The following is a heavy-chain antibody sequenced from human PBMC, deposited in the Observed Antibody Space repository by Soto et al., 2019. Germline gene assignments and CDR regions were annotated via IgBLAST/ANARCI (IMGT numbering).Heavy chain of an antibody. Sequence: SETLSLTCTVSGGSISSSSYYWGWIRQPPGKGLEWIGSIYYSGSTYYNPSLKRPVTISVDTSKNQFSLKLSSVTAADTVLYYGARTGYSSSIYYFDYWGQGTLVTVSS. CDR3: ARTGYSSSIYYFDY. V-gene: IGHV4-39*01. J-gene: IGHJ4*02. D-gene: IGHD6-13*01. CDR1: GGSISSSSYY. CDR2: IYYSGST.